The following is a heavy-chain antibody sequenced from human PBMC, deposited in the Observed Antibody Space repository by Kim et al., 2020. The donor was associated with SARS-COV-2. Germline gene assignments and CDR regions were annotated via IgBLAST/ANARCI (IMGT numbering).Heavy chain of an antibody. CDR2: VSGSGTTT. CDR3: VRENYWAFDI. CDR1: GFTFSSYS. V-gene: IGHV3-48*04. Sequence: GGSLRLSCATSGFTFSSYSMNWVRQAPGKGLEWVSHVSGSGTTTKYADSLKGRFTISRDNAKNSLYQQMSGLRAEDTAVYYCVRENYWAFDIWGQGAMVT. J-gene: IGHJ3*02. D-gene: IGHD2-15*01.